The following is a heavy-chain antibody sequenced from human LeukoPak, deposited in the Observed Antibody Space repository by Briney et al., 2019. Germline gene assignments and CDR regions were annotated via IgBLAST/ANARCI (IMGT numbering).Heavy chain of an antibody. CDR1: GYTFTSYY. CDR2: INPSGGST. V-gene: IGHV1-46*01. CDR3: ARGFGADFWSGGNFDY. D-gene: IGHD3-3*01. Sequence: EASVKVPCKASGYTFTSYYMHWVRQAPGQGLEWMGIINPSGGSTSYAQKFQGRVTMTRDTSTSTVYMELSSLRSEDTAVYYCARGFGADFWSGGNFDYWGQGTLVTVSS. J-gene: IGHJ4*02.